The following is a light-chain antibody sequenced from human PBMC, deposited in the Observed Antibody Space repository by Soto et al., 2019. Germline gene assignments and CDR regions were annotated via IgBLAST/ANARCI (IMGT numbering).Light chain of an antibody. Sequence: DIQMTQSPSTLTGSVGDRVTITCRASQSSSSWLAWYQQKPGKAPKLLIYKASSLESGVPSRFSGSGSGTEFTLTISSLQPDDFATYYCQQYNSYSWTFGQGTKVDIK. V-gene: IGKV1-5*03. CDR3: QQYNSYSWT. J-gene: IGKJ1*01. CDR2: KAS. CDR1: QSSSSW.